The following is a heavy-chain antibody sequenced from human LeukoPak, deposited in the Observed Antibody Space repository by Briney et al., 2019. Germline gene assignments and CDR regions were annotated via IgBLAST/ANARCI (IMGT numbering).Heavy chain of an antibody. CDR1: GGSFSGYY. V-gene: IGHV4-34*01. D-gene: IGHD1-14*01. CDR3: ARVPVRRWFDP. CDR2: INHSGST. Sequence: SETLSLTCAVYGGSFSGYYWSWIRQPPGKGLEWIGEINHSGSTNYNPSLKSRVTMSVDTSKNQFSLKLSSVTAADTAVYYCARVPVRRWFDPWGQGTLVTVSS. J-gene: IGHJ5*02.